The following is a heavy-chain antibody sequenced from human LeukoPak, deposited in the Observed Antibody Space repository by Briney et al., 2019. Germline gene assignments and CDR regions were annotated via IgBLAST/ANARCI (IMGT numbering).Heavy chain of an antibody. J-gene: IGHJ4*02. D-gene: IGHD2-15*01. CDR2: IYWDDDK. V-gene: IGHV2-5*02. CDR1: GFSLSTSGVG. CDR3: AHRYCSGGSCYRDYYFDY. Sequence: SGPTLVNPTQTLTLTCTFSGFSLSTSGVGVGWIRQPPGKALEWLALIYWDDDKRYSPSLKSRLTITKDTSKNQVVLTMTNMDPVDTATYYCAHRYCSGGSCYRDYYFDYWGQGTLVTASS.